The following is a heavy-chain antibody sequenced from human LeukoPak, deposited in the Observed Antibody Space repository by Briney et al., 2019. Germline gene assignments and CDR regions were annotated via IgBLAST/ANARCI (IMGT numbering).Heavy chain of an antibody. V-gene: IGHV4-34*01. J-gene: IGHJ6*03. CDR1: GGSLSGYY. Sequence: SETLSLTCAVYGGSLSGYYWSWIRQPPGKGLEWIGEINHSGSTNYNPSLKSRVTISVDTSKNQFSLKLSSVTAADTAVYYCARPRGRYYYYYMDVWGRGTTVTVSS. CDR2: INHSGST. D-gene: IGHD3-10*01. CDR3: ARPRGRYYYYYMDV.